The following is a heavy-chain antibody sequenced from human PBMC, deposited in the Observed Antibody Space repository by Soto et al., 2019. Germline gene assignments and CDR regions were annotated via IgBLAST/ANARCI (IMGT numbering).Heavy chain of an antibody. CDR3: ARRIGIAAAGKLSSYYYGMDV. V-gene: IGHV4-39*01. J-gene: IGHJ6*02. CDR1: GGSISSSSYY. CDR2: IYYSGST. D-gene: IGHD6-13*01. Sequence: SETLSLTCTVSGGSISSSSYYWGWIRQPPGKGLEWIGSIYYSGSTYYNPSLKSRVTISVDTSKNQFSLKLSSVTAADTAVYYCARRIGIAAAGKLSSYYYGMDVWGQGTTVTVSS.